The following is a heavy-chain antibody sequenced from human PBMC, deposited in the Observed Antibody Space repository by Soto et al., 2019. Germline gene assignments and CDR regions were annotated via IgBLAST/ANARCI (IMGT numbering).Heavy chain of an antibody. J-gene: IGHJ5*02. Sequence: SETLSLTCTVSGGSISSGDYYWIWIRQPPGKGLEWIWYIYYSGSTYYNPSLKSRVTISVDTSKNQFSLKLSSVTAADTAVYYCARVSHVEGQLELGPTRTYNWFDPWGQGTLVTVSS. CDR1: GGSISSGDYY. CDR2: IYYSGST. CDR3: ARVSHVEGQLELGPTRTYNWFDP. V-gene: IGHV4-30-4*01. D-gene: IGHD1-1*01.